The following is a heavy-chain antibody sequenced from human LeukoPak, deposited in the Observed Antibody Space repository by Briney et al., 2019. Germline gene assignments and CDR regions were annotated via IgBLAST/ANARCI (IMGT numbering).Heavy chain of an antibody. V-gene: IGHV5-51*01. CDR3: ARELVEDSSDYYWD. D-gene: IGHD3-22*01. J-gene: IGHJ4*02. CDR2: IYPGDSDS. Sequence: GESLKISCKGSGYSFTSYWIGWVRQMPGKGLEWMGIIYPGDSDSRYSPSFQGQVTISADKSLSTAYLQWSSLKASDTAMYYCARELVEDSSDYYWDWGQGTLVTVSS. CDR1: GYSFTSYW.